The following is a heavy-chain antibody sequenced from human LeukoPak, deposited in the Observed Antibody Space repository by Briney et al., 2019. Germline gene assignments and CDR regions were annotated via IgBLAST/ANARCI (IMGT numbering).Heavy chain of an antibody. CDR1: GFTFRSYW. Sequence: GSLRLSCEASGFTFRSYWMHWVRQAPGKGLLWGSRINSDGKSASYAESAKGRFTISRDNAKNTLYLQMNSLSAEDTAVYYCVRDVWGDRDGYFDYWGQGTLVTVSS. CDR2: INSDGKSA. D-gene: IGHD3-16*01. J-gene: IGHJ4*02. V-gene: IGHV3-74*01. CDR3: VRDVWGDRDGYFDY.